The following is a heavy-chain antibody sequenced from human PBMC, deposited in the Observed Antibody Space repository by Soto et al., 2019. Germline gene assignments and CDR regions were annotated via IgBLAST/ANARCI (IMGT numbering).Heavy chain of an antibody. V-gene: IGHV3-66*01. J-gene: IGHJ4*02. D-gene: IGHD2-15*01. Sequence: EVQLVESGGGLVQPGGSLRLSCAASGFTVSSNYMSWVRQAPGKGLEWVSVIYSGGSTYYADSVKGRFTISRDNSKNTLYLQMNSLRALDTAVYYCARAADSLSGLLTYFDYWGQGTLGTVSS. CDR3: ARAADSLSGLLTYFDY. CDR1: GFTVSSNY. CDR2: IYSGGST.